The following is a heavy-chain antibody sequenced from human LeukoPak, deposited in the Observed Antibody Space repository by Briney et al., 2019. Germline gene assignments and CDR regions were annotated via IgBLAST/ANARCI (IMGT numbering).Heavy chain of an antibody. J-gene: IGHJ4*02. CDR2: IIPIFGTA. D-gene: IGHD3-16*01. Sequence: GASVKVSCKASGGTFSSYAISWVRQAPGQGLEWMGGIIPIFGTANYAQKFQGRVTITADESTSTAYMELRSLRSDDTAVYYCARADHRLGEGFDYWSQGTLVTVSS. CDR1: GGTFSSYA. V-gene: IGHV1-69*13. CDR3: ARADHRLGEGFDY.